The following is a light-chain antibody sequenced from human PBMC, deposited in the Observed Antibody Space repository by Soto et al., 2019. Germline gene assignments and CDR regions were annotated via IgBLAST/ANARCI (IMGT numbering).Light chain of an antibody. Sequence: QSALTQPASVSGSPGQSITISCTGTITDVGSSNYVSWYKQHPGKAPKIMIYDVSNRPSGVSNRFSGSKSGNTASLTISGLQAEDEADYYCSSYTTTSTWVFGGGTKLTVL. J-gene: IGLJ2*01. CDR1: ITDVGSSNY. CDR2: DVS. CDR3: SSYTTTSTWV. V-gene: IGLV2-14*01.